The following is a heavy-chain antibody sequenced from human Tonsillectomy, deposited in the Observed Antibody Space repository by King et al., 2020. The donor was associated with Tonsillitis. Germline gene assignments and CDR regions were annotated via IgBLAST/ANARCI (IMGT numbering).Heavy chain of an antibody. Sequence: VQLVESGGGLVQPGGSLRLSCAASGFIVRSNYMSWVRQAPGKGLEWGSVIYSGGSTYYADSVKGRLTISRDNSKNTVYLQMNTLKAEDTAVYYCARDAGYSSGFYDYWGQGTLVTVSS. CDR2: IYSGGST. CDR3: ARDAGYSSGFYDY. J-gene: IGHJ4*02. CDR1: GFIVRSNY. V-gene: IGHV3-66*01. D-gene: IGHD5-18*01.